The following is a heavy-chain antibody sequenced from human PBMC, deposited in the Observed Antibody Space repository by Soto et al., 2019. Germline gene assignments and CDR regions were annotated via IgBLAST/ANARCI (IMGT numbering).Heavy chain of an antibody. V-gene: IGHV1-69*06. CDR1: GGTFSSYA. CDR3: ARAAYCSSTSCYLEVGAFDI. CDR2: IIPIFGTA. D-gene: IGHD2-2*01. Sequence: SLKVSCKASGGTFSSYAISWVRQAPGQGLEWMGGIIPIFGTANYAQKFQGRVTITADKSTSTAYMELSSLRSGDTAVYYCARAAYCSSTSCYLEVGAFDIWGQGTMVTVSS. J-gene: IGHJ3*02.